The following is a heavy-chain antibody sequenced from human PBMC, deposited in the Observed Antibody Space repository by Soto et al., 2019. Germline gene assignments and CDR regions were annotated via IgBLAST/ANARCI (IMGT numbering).Heavy chain of an antibody. CDR1: GFTFSSYA. CDR2: ISYDGSNK. V-gene: IGHV3-30-3*01. Sequence: QVQLVESGGGVVQPGRSLRLSCAASGFTFSSYAMHWVRQAPGKGLEWVAVISYDGSNKYYADSVKGRFTISRDNSKNTLYLQMNSLRAEEKAVYYCARHSHRGGQLGHYYYYGMDVWGQGTTVTVSS. J-gene: IGHJ6*02. CDR3: ARHSHRGGQLGHYYYYGMDV. D-gene: IGHD2-21*01.